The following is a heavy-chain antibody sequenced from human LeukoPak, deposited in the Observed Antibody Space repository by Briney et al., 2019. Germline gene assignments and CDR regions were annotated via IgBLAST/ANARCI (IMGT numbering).Heavy chain of an antibody. CDR2: MNPNSGNT. Sequence: ASVKVSCKASGYTFTSYDINWVRQATGQGLEWMGWMNPNSGNTGYAQKFQGRVTMTRNTSISTAYMELSSLRAEDTAVYYCARDIGGSYTAIDYWDQGTLVTVSS. J-gene: IGHJ4*02. CDR1: GYTFTSYD. V-gene: IGHV1-8*01. CDR3: ARDIGGSYTAIDY. D-gene: IGHD1-26*01.